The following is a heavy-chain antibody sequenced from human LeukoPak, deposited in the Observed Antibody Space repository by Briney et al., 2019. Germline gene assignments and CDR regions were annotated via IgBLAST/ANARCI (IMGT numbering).Heavy chain of an antibody. CDR2: ISNGGSST. J-gene: IGHJ4*02. Sequence: GGSLRLSCAASGFTFSTFALNWVRQAPGEGLEWVSSISNGGSSTYYADSVKGRFTISRDNSKNTLYLQMNSLRAEDTAVYYCAKVPIGIVGAPYDYWGQGTLVTVSS. D-gene: IGHD1-26*01. CDR3: AKVPIGIVGAPYDY. CDR1: GFTFSTFA. V-gene: IGHV3-23*01.